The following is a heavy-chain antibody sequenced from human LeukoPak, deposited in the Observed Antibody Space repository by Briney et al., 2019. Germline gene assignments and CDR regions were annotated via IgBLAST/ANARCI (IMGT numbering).Heavy chain of an antibody. Sequence: PSETLSLTCTVSGGSISSYYWSWIRQPPGKGLEWIGYIYYSGSTNYNPSLKSRVTISADTSKNQFSLKLSSVTAADTAVYYCARGLMMAVAGRGEFHYWGQGTLVTVSS. CDR3: ARGLMMAVAGRGEFHY. CDR1: GGSISSYY. CDR2: IYYSGST. D-gene: IGHD6-13*01. V-gene: IGHV4-59*01. J-gene: IGHJ4*02.